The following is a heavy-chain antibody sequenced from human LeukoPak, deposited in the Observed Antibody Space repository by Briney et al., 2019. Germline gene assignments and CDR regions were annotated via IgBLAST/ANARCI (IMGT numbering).Heavy chain of an antibody. Sequence: ASVKVSCKASGYTFSSNYIHWVRQAPGQGLKWLGVINPSGGSTTYAQKFQGRVTMTRDTSTSTVYMDLYSLRSEDTAVYYCARGGCSSINCEGDYWGQGTLVTVSS. CDR2: INPSGGST. D-gene: IGHD2-2*01. CDR3: ARGGCSSINCEGDY. CDR1: GYTFSSNY. J-gene: IGHJ4*02. V-gene: IGHV1-46*01.